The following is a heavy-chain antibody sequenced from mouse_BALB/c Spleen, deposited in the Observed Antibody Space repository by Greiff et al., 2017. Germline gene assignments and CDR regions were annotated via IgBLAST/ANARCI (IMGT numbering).Heavy chain of an antibody. CDR3: ARFFYDYDGVDY. Sequence: QVQLQQSGAELVRPGSSVKISCKASGYAFSSYWMNWVKQRPGQGLEWIGQIYPGDGDTNYNGKFKGKATLTADKSSSTAYMQLSSLTSEDSAVYFCARFFYDYDGVDYWGQGTTLTVSS. CDR2: IYPGDGDT. V-gene: IGHV1-80*01. D-gene: IGHD2-4*01. CDR1: GYAFSSYW. J-gene: IGHJ2*01.